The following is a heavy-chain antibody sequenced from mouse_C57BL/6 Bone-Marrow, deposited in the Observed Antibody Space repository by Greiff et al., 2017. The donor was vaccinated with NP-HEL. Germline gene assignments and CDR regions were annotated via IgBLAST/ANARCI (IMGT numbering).Heavy chain of an antibody. CDR1: GYAFSSYW. Sequence: QVHVKQSGAELVKPGASVKISCKASGYAFSSYWMNWVKQRPGKGLEWIGQIYPGDGATNYNGKFKGKATLTADKSSSTAYMQLSSLTSEDSAVYFCASRGYDGYWGQGTTLTVSS. CDR2: IYPGDGAT. J-gene: IGHJ2*01. CDR3: ASRGYDGY. D-gene: IGHD2-2*01. V-gene: IGHV1-80*01.